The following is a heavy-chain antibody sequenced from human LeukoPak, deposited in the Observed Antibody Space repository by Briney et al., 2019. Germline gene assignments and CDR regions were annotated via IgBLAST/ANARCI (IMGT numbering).Heavy chain of an antibody. CDR1: GGSIGSGGYY. D-gene: IGHD3-22*01. J-gene: IGHJ4*02. CDR3: ARAVVVITHIDY. CDR2: IYHSGST. Sequence: SETLSLTCTVSGGSIGSGGYYWSWIRQPPGKGLEWIGYIYHSGSTNYNPSHKSRVAISVDTSKNQFSLKLSSVTAADTAVYYCARAVVVITHIDYWGQGTLVTVSS. V-gene: IGHV4-30-2*01.